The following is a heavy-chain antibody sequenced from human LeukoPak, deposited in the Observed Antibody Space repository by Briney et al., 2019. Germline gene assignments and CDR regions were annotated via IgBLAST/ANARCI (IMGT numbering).Heavy chain of an antibody. V-gene: IGHV4-39*01. CDR3: ARFKFVPGDYYFDS. D-gene: IGHD6-6*01. Sequence: KPSETLSLTCTVSGGSISSSSYYWGWIRQPPGKGLEWIGSIYYSGSTYYNPSLKSRVTISVDTSKNQFSLKLSSVTAADTAVYYCARFKFVPGDYYFDSWGQGTLITVSS. J-gene: IGHJ4*02. CDR1: GGSISSSSYY. CDR2: IYYSGST.